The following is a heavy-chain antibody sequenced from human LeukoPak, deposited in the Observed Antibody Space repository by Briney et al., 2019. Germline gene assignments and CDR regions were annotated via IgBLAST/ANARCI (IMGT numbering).Heavy chain of an antibody. CDR1: GYTFTGYY. CDR3: ARDRIAAAGTGSRWFDP. CDR2: INPNSGGT. J-gene: IGHJ5*02. Sequence: GASVKVSCKASGYTFTGYYMHWVRQAPGQGLEWMGWINPNSGGTNYAQKFQGRVTMTRDTSISTAYMELSRLRSDDTAVYYCARDRIAAAGTGSRWFDPWGQGTLVTVSS. V-gene: IGHV1-2*02. D-gene: IGHD6-13*01.